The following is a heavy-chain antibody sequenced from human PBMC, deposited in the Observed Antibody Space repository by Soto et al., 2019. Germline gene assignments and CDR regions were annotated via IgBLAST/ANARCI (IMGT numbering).Heavy chain of an antibody. V-gene: IGHV3-64*04. J-gene: IGHJ4*02. CDR2: ISTNGSNT. CDR1: GFTFSIYA. D-gene: IGHD3-9*01. Sequence: GGSLRLSCSASGFTFSIYAMHWVRQAPGKGLEYVSSISTNGSNTHYADSVKGRFTISRDNSKNTQYLQMNSLRAEDTAVYYCAREDKTEYDILTGPFDYWGQGTLVTVSS. CDR3: AREDKTEYDILTGPFDY.